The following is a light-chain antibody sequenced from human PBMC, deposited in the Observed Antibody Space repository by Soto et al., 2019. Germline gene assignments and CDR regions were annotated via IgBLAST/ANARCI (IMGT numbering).Light chain of an antibody. CDR2: DVT. J-gene: IGLJ6*01. V-gene: IGLV2-11*01. CDR1: SSDVGGYNY. Sequence: QSALTQPRSVSGSPGQSVAISCTGTSSDVGGYNYVSWYQQHPGKAPKLIIYDVTKRPSGVPDRFSGSSSGNTASLTISGLQAEDEADYYCTSYTPTGALVFGSGTKLTVL. CDR3: TSYTPTGALV.